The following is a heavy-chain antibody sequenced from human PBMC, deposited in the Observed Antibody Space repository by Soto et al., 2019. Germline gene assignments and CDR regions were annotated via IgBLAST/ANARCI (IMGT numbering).Heavy chain of an antibody. CDR1: GFTFSSLA. V-gene: IGHV3-30-3*01. CDR2: ISNDGSNK. CDR3: ARDGRYSYGGYYFDY. D-gene: IGHD5-18*01. Sequence: PGGSLRLSCAASGFTFSSLAMHWVRQAPGKGLEWVAVISNDGSNKYYADSVKGRFTISRGNSKNTLYLQMNSLRTEDTAVYYCARDGRYSYGGYYFDYWGQGTLVTVSS. J-gene: IGHJ4*02.